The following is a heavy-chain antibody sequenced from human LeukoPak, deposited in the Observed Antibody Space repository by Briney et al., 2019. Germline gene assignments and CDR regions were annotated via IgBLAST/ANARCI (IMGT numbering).Heavy chain of an antibody. D-gene: IGHD1-26*01. J-gene: IGHJ4*02. Sequence: SSETLSLTCTVSGVSISSCSYYWGRLRQPPGKGLEGIGRIYYSGSTYYNPSIKSRVTTSVDTYKNQFSLKLSSVTADYSAVYYCARQGGQGAMVDYWGQGTLVTVSS. V-gene: IGHV4-39*01. CDR2: IYYSGST. CDR1: GVSISSCSYY. CDR3: ARQGGQGAMVDY.